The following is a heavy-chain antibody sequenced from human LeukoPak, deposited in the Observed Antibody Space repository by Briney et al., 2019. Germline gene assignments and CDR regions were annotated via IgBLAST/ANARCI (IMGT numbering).Heavy chain of an antibody. CDR3: ARDWGSSRTNDY. J-gene: IGHJ4*02. V-gene: IGHV3-23*01. D-gene: IGHD3-16*01. Sequence: GGSLRLSCAASGFTFSSYAMSWVRQAPGKGLEWVSAISGSGGSTYYADSVKGRFTISRDNTNNTLFLQMNSLRAEDTALYYCARDWGSSRTNDYWGQGILATVSS. CDR1: GFTFSSYA. CDR2: ISGSGGST.